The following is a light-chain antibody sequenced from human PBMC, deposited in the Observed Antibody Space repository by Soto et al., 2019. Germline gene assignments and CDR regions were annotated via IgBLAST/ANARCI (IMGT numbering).Light chain of an antibody. CDR2: RNN. Sequence: QSVLTQPPSASGTPGQRVTISCSGGATNIGRNHVYWYQQFPGVAPRLLIYRNNQRPSGVPDRISGSKSGTSASLAISGLRSKDEADYYCATWDDSLSGHVVFGGGTQLTVL. CDR3: ATWDDSLSGHVV. CDR1: ATNIGRNH. V-gene: IGLV1-47*01. J-gene: IGLJ2*01.